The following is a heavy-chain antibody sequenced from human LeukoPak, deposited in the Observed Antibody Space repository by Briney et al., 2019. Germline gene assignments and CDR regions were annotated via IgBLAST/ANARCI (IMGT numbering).Heavy chain of an antibody. CDR3: ARDQGAYYYDSSGYSPFYYYGMDV. J-gene: IGHJ6*02. V-gene: IGHV3-48*03. CDR1: GFTFNTYE. D-gene: IGHD3-22*01. CDR2: ISGGAAEI. Sequence: GGSLRLSCAAFGFTFNTYEMNWVRQAPGKGLEWVSYISGGAAEIYYGDSVKGRFTISRDDAKNSLYLQMNSLRAEDTAVYYCARDQGAYYYDSSGYSPFYYYGMDVWGQGTTVTVSS.